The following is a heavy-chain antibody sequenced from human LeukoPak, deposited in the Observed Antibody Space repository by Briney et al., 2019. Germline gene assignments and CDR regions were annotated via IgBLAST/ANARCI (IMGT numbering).Heavy chain of an antibody. CDR2: ISTSSSST. Sequence: GGSLRLSCGVSGFTFSRYWMSWVRQAPGKGLEWISYISTSSSSTNYADSVKGRFTISRDNAKNSLYLQMNSLRAEDTAVYYCARDFIHRSGEADYWGQGTLVTVSS. CDR3: ARDFIHRSGEADY. V-gene: IGHV3-48*04. CDR1: GFTFSRYW. J-gene: IGHJ4*02. D-gene: IGHD3-22*01.